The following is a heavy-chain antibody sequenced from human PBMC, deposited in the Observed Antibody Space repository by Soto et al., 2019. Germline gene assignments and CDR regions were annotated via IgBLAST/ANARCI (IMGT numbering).Heavy chain of an antibody. Sequence: AESLSLSCEPSGSTFRTYAMSWVRQAPGKGPPWVSAISGGGGSTYYADSAKGRLTISRDNSTNTLYLQMNSLRAEDTAVYYCAKYPAPADIVLMVYVSYYFDYWGQGSLVTVSS. CDR3: AKYPAPADIVLMVYVSYYFDY. J-gene: IGHJ4*02. D-gene: IGHD2-8*01. V-gene: IGHV3-23*01. CDR2: ISGGGGST. CDR1: GSTFRTYA.